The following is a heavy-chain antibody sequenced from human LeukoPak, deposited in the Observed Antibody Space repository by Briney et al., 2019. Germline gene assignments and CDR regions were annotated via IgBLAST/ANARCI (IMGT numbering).Heavy chain of an antibody. CDR1: GGSFSGYY. J-gene: IGHJ5*02. D-gene: IGHD3-16*02. CDR2: INHSGST. CDR3: ARLYYDYVWGSYPKEGNWFDP. Sequence: SETLSLTCAVYGGSFSGYYWSWVRQPPGKGLEWIGEINHSGSTNYNPSLKSRVTISVDTSKNQFSLKLSSVTAADTAVYYCARLYYDYVWGSYPKEGNWFDPWGQGTLVTVSS. V-gene: IGHV4-34*01.